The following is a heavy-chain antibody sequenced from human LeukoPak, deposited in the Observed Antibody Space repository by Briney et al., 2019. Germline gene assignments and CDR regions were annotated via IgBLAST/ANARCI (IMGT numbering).Heavy chain of an antibody. J-gene: IGHJ5*02. Sequence: PGGSLRLSCAASGFTLSSYAMSWVRQAPGKGLEWVSAISGSGGSTYYADSVKGRFTISRDNSKNTLYLQMNSLRAEDTAVYYCARDHQGGNWFDPWGQGTLVTVSS. V-gene: IGHV3-23*01. CDR2: ISGSGGST. CDR3: ARDHQGGNWFDP. D-gene: IGHD2-2*01. CDR1: GFTLSSYA.